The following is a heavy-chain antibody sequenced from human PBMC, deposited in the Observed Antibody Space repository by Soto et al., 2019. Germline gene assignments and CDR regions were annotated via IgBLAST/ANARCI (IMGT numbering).Heavy chain of an antibody. CDR3: AIDTRGTSGAFDI. Sequence: GGSLRLSCAASGFTFSSYAMHWVRQAPGKGLEWVAVISYDGSNKYYADSVKGRFTISRDNSKSTLYLQMNSLRAEDTAVYYCAIDTRGTSGAFDIWGQGTMVTVSS. D-gene: IGHD3-16*01. J-gene: IGHJ3*02. CDR2: ISYDGSNK. CDR1: GFTFSSYA. V-gene: IGHV3-30-3*01.